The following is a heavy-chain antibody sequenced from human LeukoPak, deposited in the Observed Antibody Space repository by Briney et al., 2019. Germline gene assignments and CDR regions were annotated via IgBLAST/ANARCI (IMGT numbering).Heavy chain of an antibody. J-gene: IGHJ3*02. V-gene: IGHV1-18*01. D-gene: IGHD5-24*01. CDR2: ISAYNGNT. CDR1: TYTFTSYG. Sequence: GASVKVSCKASTYTFTSYGISWVRQAPGQGLEWVGWISAYNGNTNYAQKLQGRVTMTTDTSTSTAYMELRSLRSDDTAVYYCARVSITRGHAFDIWGQGTMVTVSS. CDR3: ARVSITRGHAFDI.